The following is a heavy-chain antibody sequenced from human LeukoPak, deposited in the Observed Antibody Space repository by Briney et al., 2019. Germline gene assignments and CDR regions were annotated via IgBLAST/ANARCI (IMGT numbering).Heavy chain of an antibody. J-gene: IGHJ5*02. V-gene: IGHV4-39*07. CDR3: AKCPLYGDYCANWFDP. Sequence: SETLSLTCTVSGGSISSSSYYWGWIRQPPGKGLEWIGSIYYSGSTYYNPSLKSRVTISVDTSKNQFSLKLSSVTAADTAVYYCAKCPLYGDYCANWFDPWGQGTLVTVSS. CDR2: IYYSGST. D-gene: IGHD4-17*01. CDR1: GGSISSSSYY.